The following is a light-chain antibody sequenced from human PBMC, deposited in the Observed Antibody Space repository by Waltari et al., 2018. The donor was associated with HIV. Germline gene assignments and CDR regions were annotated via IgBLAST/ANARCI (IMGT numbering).Light chain of an antibody. CDR2: EDN. Sequence: QSALTQPASVSGSPGQSITIPCTGTSSDVGSYNHVSWYQQHPGKAPKLMTYEDNKRPSGVSDRFSGSKSGNTASLTISGLQSEDEADYYCCSYAGSTTWVFGGGTKLTVL. CDR3: CSYAGSTTWV. V-gene: IGLV2-23*01. CDR1: SSDVGSYNH. J-gene: IGLJ3*02.